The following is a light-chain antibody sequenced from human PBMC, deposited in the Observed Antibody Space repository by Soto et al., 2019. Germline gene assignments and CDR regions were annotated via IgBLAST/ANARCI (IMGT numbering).Light chain of an antibody. CDR2: DAS. J-gene: IGKJ1*01. V-gene: IGKV1-5*01. CDR1: QSISSW. Sequence: DIQMTKSPSTLSASVGDRVTITCRASQSISSWLAWYQQKPGKAPKLLIYDASSVDSGVPSRFSGSGSGTEFTITISSLQPDDFATYYCQQYNSWTFGQGTKVEIK. CDR3: QQYNSWT.